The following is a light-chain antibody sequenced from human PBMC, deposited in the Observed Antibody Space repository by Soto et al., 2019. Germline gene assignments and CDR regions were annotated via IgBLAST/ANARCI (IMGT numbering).Light chain of an antibody. CDR1: HTIASVY. J-gene: IGKJ4*01. V-gene: IGKV3D-20*01. Sequence: IVLTQSPASLSLSPGERATLSCGASHTIASVYLAWYQHKPGLAPRLLIYDTSIRATGIPDRCTGSGSAADIPLTISRLEAEDFAVYYCQEYDTSLTFGGGTKVEIK. CDR2: DTS. CDR3: QEYDTSLT.